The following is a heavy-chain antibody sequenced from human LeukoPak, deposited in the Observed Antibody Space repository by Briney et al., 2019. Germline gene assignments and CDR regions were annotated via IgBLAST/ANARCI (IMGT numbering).Heavy chain of an antibody. CDR1: GGSISSYY. J-gene: IGHJ4*02. CDR2: INHSGST. Sequence: ASETLSLTCTVSGGSISSYYWSWIRQPPGKGLEWIGEINHSGSTNYNPSLKSRVTISVDASKNQFSLKLSSVTAADTAVYYCASGLGYCSSTSCFDYWGQGTLVTVSS. V-gene: IGHV4-34*01. CDR3: ASGLGYCSSTSCFDY. D-gene: IGHD2-2*01.